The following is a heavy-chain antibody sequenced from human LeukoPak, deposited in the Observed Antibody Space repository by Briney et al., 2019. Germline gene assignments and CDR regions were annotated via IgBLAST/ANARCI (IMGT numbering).Heavy chain of an antibody. D-gene: IGHD3-22*01. CDR2: INAGNGNT. CDR3: ASRYYDSMGGAFDI. J-gene: IGHJ3*02. V-gene: IGHV1-3*01. CDR1: GYTFTSYA. Sequence: GASVKVSCKASGYTFTSYAMHWVRQAPGQRLEWMGWINAGNGNTKYSQKFQGRVTITRDTSASTDYMELSSLRSEDTAVYDCASRYYDSMGGAFDIWGQGTMVTVSS.